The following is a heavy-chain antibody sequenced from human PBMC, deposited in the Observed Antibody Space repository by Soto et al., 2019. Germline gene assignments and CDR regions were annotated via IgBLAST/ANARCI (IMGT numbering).Heavy chain of an antibody. D-gene: IGHD6-13*01. CDR1: GFTFSSYA. CDR2: ISGIGGST. Sequence: EVQLLESGGGLVQPGGSLRLSCAASGFTFSSYAMSWVRQAPGKGLEWVSAISGIGGSTYYADSVKGRFTISRDNSKNTLYLQMNSLRAEDTAVYYCAKIPHSSSWYLDAFDIWGQGTMVTVSS. CDR3: AKIPHSSSWYLDAFDI. J-gene: IGHJ3*02. V-gene: IGHV3-23*01.